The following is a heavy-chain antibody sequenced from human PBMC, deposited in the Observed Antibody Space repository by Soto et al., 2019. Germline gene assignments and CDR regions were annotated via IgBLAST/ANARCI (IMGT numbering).Heavy chain of an antibody. CDR2: IWYDGSNK. D-gene: IGHD3-22*01. Sequence: PGGSLRLSCAASGFTFSSYGMHWVRQAPGKGLEWVAVIWYDGSNKYYADSVKGRFTISRDNSKNTLYLQMNSLRAEDTAVYYCARDSGMIVVVNWFDPWGRGTLVTVSS. CDR1: GFTFSSYG. CDR3: ARDSGMIVVVNWFDP. V-gene: IGHV3-33*01. J-gene: IGHJ5*02.